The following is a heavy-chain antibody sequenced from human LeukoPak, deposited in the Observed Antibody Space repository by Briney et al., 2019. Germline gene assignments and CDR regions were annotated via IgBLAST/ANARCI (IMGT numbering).Heavy chain of an antibody. CDR2: ISSDGTTT. D-gene: IGHD1-14*01. CDR3: AKDKGNRYFDY. Sequence: GGSLRLSCVVSGITFNRAGMHWVRQPPGKGLEWVAFISSDGTTTLYGDSVKGRFTISRDDSRDTAYLEMNSLRVEDTALFYCAKDKGNRYFDYWGQGTLVTVSS. CDR1: GITFNRAG. J-gene: IGHJ4*02. V-gene: IGHV3-30*18.